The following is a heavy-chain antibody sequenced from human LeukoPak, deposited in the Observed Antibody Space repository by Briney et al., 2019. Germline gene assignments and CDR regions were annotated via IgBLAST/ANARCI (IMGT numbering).Heavy chain of an antibody. Sequence: SSETLSLTCTVSGGSISSYYWSWIRQPPGKGLERIGYIYYSGSTNYNPSLKSRVTISVDTSKKQFSLKLSSVTAADTAVYYCARDQIPAAGRGAFDIWGQGTMVTVPS. V-gene: IGHV4-59*01. CDR1: GGSISSYY. CDR3: ARDQIPAAGRGAFDI. J-gene: IGHJ3*02. CDR2: IYYSGST. D-gene: IGHD6-13*01.